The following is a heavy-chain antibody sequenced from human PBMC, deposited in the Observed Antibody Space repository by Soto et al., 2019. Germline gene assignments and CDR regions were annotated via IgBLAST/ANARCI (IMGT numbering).Heavy chain of an antibody. Sequence: PSDTLSLTFTVSGGAITSGGYYWSWILQHPGKGLEWIGYIYYSGFTYYNPSLKSRVTISVDTSKNQFSLKLSSVTAADTAVYYCARSVFPWGQGTLVTVSS. V-gene: IGHV4-31*03. CDR2: IYYSGFT. J-gene: IGHJ5*02. CDR3: ARSVFP. CDR1: GGAITSGGYY.